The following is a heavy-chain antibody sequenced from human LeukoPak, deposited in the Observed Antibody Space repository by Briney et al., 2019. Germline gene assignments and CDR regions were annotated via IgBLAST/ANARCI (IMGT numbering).Heavy chain of an antibody. CDR3: AREWNYGPFDY. V-gene: IGHV4-59*11. CDR1: GGSISSHY. J-gene: IGHJ4*02. D-gene: IGHD1-7*01. CDR2: IYYSGST. Sequence: SETLSLTCTVSGGSISSHYWSWIRQPPGKGLEWIGYIYYSGSTNYNPSLKSRVTISVDTSKNQFSLKLSSVTAADTAVYYCAREWNYGPFDYWGQGTLVTVSS.